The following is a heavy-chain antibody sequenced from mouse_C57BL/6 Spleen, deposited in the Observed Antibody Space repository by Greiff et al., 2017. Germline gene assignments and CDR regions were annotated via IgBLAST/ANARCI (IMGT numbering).Heavy chain of an antibody. CDR2: IRNKANGYTT. J-gene: IGHJ3*01. D-gene: IGHD3-3*01. V-gene: IGHV7-3*01. CDR1: GFTFTDYY. CDR3: ARYAGRGFAY. Sequence: EVNVVESGGGLVQPGGSLSLSCAASGFTFTDYYMSWVRQPPGKALEWLGFIRNKANGYTTEYSASVKGRFTISRDNSQSILYLQMNALRAEDSATYYCARYAGRGFAYWGQGTLVTVSA.